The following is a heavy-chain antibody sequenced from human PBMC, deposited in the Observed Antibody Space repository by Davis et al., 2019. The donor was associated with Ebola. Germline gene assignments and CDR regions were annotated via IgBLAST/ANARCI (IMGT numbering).Heavy chain of an antibody. CDR3: ARDGLGVIAY. Sequence: GGSLRLSCAASGFTVSSNYMGWVREAPGTGLEWVSLIHKDGRTYYGDSVKGRFTISRDNAKNSLYLQMHSLSAEDTAVYYCARDGLGVIAYWGQGTLGTVSS. CDR2: IHKDGRT. CDR1: GFTVSSNY. J-gene: IGHJ4*02. V-gene: IGHV3-53*01. D-gene: IGHD2-21*01.